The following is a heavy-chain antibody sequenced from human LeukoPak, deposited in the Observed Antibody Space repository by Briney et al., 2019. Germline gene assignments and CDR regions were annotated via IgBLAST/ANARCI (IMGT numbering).Heavy chain of an antibody. CDR3: ARASGPAAGPPDGAFDI. CDR1: GGSFSGYY. CDR2: IYTSGST. V-gene: IGHV4-59*10. J-gene: IGHJ3*02. Sequence: SETLSLTCAVYGGSFSGYYWSWIRQPPGKGLEWIGRIYTSGSTNYNPSLKSRVTMSVDTSKNQFSLKLSSVTAADTAVYYCARASGPAAGPPDGAFDIWGQGTMVTVSS. D-gene: IGHD6-13*01.